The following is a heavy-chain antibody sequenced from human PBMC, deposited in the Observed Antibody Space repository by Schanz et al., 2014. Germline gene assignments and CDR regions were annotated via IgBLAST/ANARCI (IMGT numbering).Heavy chain of an antibody. J-gene: IGHJ3*02. Sequence: AHLVESGGGLIKPGGSLTLSCAASRFTVTNAWMSWVRQAPGKGLEWIGEINHSGNNYYNPSLKSRVTISVDTSKNQFSLKLTSVTAADTAVYYCATNMVQGTISDAFDIWGQGTMVTVSS. CDR2: INHSGNN. D-gene: IGHD3-10*01. CDR3: ATNMVQGTISDAFDI. V-gene: IGHV4-4*02. CDR1: RFTVTNAW.